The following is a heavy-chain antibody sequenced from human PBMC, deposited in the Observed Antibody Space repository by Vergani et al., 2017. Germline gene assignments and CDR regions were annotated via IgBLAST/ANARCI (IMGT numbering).Heavy chain of an antibody. V-gene: IGHV4-61*02. CDR3: ARGRCLGGSCYKPLFDY. D-gene: IGHD2-15*01. CDR1: GGSINSHNYY. Sequence: QVQLQESGPGLVKPSQTLSLTCTVSGGSINSHNYYWSWIRQPAGKGLEWIGRIHTSGSTNYNPSLKSRVTMSEDTSKNQFSLNLTSVTAADTAVYFCARGRCLGGSCYKPLFDYWRQGILVTVSS. CDR2: IHTSGST. J-gene: IGHJ4*02.